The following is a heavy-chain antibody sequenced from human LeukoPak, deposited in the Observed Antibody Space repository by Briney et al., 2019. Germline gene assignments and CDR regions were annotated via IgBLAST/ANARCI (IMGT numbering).Heavy chain of an antibody. V-gene: IGHV1-2*02. J-gene: IGHJ5*02. D-gene: IGHD2-15*01. CDR3: ARDRLRLGYERTNWFDP. Sequence: GASVKVSCKASGYTFTAYCMHWVRQAPGQGLEWMGWINPNSGGTNYGQKFQGRVTMTRDTSISTAYMELSRLRSDDTAVYYCARDRLRLGYERTNWFDPWGQGTLVTVSS. CDR1: GYTFTAYC. CDR2: INPNSGGT.